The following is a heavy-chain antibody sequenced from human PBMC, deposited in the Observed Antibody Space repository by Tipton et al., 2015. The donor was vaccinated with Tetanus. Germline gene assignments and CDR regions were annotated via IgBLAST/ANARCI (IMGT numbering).Heavy chain of an antibody. V-gene: IGHV4-30-4*01. J-gene: IGHJ6*02. CDR1: GDSLSNGDYY. Sequence: TLSLTSTVSGDSLSNGDYYWSWIRQPPGKGLESIGYIYYSGSTYYNPSLKSRVTISVDTSKNQFSLRLSSVTAADTAVYYCARDHGITWGGMGYYYGMDVWGQGTTVTVSS. D-gene: IGHD3-16*01. CDR3: ARDHGITWGGMGYYYGMDV. CDR2: IYYSGST.